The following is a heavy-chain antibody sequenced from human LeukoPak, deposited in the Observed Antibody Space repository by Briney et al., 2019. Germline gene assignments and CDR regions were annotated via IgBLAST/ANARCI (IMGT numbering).Heavy chain of an antibody. CDR3: ARSGDGNWFES. CDR1: GYIFNTFG. J-gene: IGHJ5*01. D-gene: IGHD4-17*01. Sequence: ASVKVSCKASGYIFNTFGIGWVRQAPGQGLEWMGWISAYNGDTDYAQKFQGRVSMATDTSTTTAYMELRSLRSDDTAVYYCARSGDGNWFESWGQGTLVTVSS. V-gene: IGHV1-18*01. CDR2: ISAYNGDT.